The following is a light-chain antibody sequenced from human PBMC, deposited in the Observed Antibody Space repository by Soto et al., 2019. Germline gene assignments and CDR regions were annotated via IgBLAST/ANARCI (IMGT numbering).Light chain of an antibody. CDR1: SSDVGSYNF. CDR3: CTFAGRYSYV. J-gene: IGLJ1*01. CDR2: DVA. Sequence: QSALTQPRSVSRSPGQSVTISCTGTSSDVGSYNFVSWHQQHPGKAPKLMIYDVAKRPSGVPDRFSGSKSGNTASLTISGLQAEDEPDYYCCTFAGRYSYVFGSGTKVTVL. V-gene: IGLV2-11*01.